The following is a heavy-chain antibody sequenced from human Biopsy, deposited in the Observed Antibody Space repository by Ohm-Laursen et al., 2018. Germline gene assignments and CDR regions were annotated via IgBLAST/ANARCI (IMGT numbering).Heavy chain of an antibody. V-gene: IGHV4-61*01. Sequence: GTLSLTCSVSGGSVSSSNYYWNWIRQTPGKGLEWIGFIYNTERTNYNPSLKSRVTISLDTSKNQFSLELSSVIPSDTAVYYCAIDRVPRRGVMPVYYYGMDVWGQGITVTVSS. D-gene: IGHD2-21*01. CDR2: IYNTERT. CDR1: GGSVSSSNYY. CDR3: AIDRVPRRGVMPVYYYGMDV. J-gene: IGHJ6*02.